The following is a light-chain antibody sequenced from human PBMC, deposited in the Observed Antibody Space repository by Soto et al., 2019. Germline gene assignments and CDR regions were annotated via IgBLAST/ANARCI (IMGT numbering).Light chain of an antibody. V-gene: IGLV2-8*01. CDR1: SGDVGGYNY. CDR2: EVN. CDR3: CSYAGDYKV. J-gene: IGLJ2*01. Sequence: QSALTQPPSASGSPGKSVTISCTGTSGDVGGYNYVSWFQQHPGKAPKLMIFEVNKRPSGVPDRFSGSKSGNTASLTVSGLQAEDEADYYCCSYAGDYKVFGGGTKLTVL.